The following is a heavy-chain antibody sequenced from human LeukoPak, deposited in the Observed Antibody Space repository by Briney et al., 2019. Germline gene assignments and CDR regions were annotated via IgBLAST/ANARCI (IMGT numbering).Heavy chain of an antibody. CDR3: AGGGMAVAGTSLGDY. V-gene: IGHV1-2*02. J-gene: IGHJ4*02. CDR1: GYTFIVYY. CDR2: INPRNGDT. D-gene: IGHD6-19*01. Sequence: ASVKVSCKASGYTFIVYYVHWVRQAPGQGLEWMGWINPRNGDTKFAQNFQGRVTMTRDTSISTVYMGLSSLTSDDTAVYYCAGGGMAVAGTSLGDYWGQGTLVTVSS.